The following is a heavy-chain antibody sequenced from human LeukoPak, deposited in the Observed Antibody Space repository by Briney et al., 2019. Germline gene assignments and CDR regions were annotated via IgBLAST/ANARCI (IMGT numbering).Heavy chain of an antibody. V-gene: IGHV3-33*01. Sequence: PGRSLRLSCAASGFTFSNYGMHWVRQAPGKGLEWVAVIWFDGSSKFYADSVKGRFTISKDISKNTLYLQMNSLRAEDTAVYYCARVRVPTEYYYYTVDVWGQGTMVTVSS. J-gene: IGHJ6*02. CDR2: IWFDGSSK. CDR1: GFTFSNYG. CDR3: ARVRVPTEYYYYTVDV. D-gene: IGHD4-17*01.